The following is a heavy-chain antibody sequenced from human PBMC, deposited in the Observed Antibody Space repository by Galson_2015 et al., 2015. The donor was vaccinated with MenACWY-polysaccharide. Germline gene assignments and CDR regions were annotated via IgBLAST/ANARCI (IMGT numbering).Heavy chain of an antibody. CDR3: ARERWVRGVFFDQ. D-gene: IGHD3-10*01. V-gene: IGHV3-7*01. Sequence: SLRLSCAASGFTFSNFWMSWVRQAPGKGLEWVASIKQDGSEKYLVDSVKGRFTISRDNAENSLFLRMNSLRAEDTAVYYCARERWVRGVFFDQWGQGTLVTVSS. J-gene: IGHJ4*02. CDR1: GFTFSNFW. CDR2: IKQDGSEK.